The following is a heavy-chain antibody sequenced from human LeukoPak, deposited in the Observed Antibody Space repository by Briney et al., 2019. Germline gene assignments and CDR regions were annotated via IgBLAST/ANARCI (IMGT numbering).Heavy chain of an antibody. D-gene: IGHD3-16*01. CDR3: ARGGRGVWGSLDY. Sequence: GGSLRLSCAASGFTFSSYWMSWVRQAPGKGLEWVAVISYDGSNKYYADSVKGRFTISRDNSKNTLYLQMNSLRAEDTAVYYCARGGRGVWGSLDYWGQGTLVTVSS. CDR2: ISYDGSNK. J-gene: IGHJ4*02. V-gene: IGHV3-30*03. CDR1: GFTFSSYW.